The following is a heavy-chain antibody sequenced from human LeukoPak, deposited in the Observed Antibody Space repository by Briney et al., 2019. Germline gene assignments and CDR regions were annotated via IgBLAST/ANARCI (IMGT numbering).Heavy chain of an antibody. CDR1: GYTFTSYS. D-gene: IGHD1-14*01. Sequence: GASVKVSCKASGYTFTSYSIHWVRQAPGQRLEWLGWINAGNGDTKYSQEFQGRLTITRDTSASAAYIELSSLTSEDMAVYYCARAVFNRPDYWGQGTLVTVSS. V-gene: IGHV1-3*03. J-gene: IGHJ4*02. CDR3: ARAVFNRPDY. CDR2: INAGNGDT.